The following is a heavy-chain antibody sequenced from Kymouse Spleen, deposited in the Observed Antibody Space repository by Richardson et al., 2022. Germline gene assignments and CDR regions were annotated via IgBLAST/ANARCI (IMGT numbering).Heavy chain of an antibody. CDR3: ARDKGYILTGYDYYYYGMDV. V-gene: IGHV4-31*03. J-gene: IGHJ6*02. CDR2: IYYSGST. CDR1: GGSISSGGYY. Sequence: QVQLQESGPGLVKPSQTLSLTCTVSGGSISSGGYYWSWIRQHPGKGLEWIGYIYYSGSTYYNPSLKSRVTISVDTSKNQFSLKLSSVTAADTAVYYCARDKGYILTGYDYYYYGMDVWGQGTTVTVSS. D-gene: IGHD3-9*01.